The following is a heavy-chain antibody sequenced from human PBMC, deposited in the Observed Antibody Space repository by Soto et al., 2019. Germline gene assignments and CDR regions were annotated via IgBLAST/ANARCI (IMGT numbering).Heavy chain of an antibody. Sequence: GGSLRLSCAASGFTFSSYAMSWVRQAPGKGLEWVSAISGSGGSTYYADSVKGRFTISRDNSKNTLYLQMNSLRAEDTAVYYCAKPILTYSGSWALFDYWGQGTLVTVSS. CDR2: ISGSGGST. D-gene: IGHD6-13*01. CDR3: AKPILTYSGSWALFDY. J-gene: IGHJ4*02. CDR1: GFTFSSYA. V-gene: IGHV3-23*01.